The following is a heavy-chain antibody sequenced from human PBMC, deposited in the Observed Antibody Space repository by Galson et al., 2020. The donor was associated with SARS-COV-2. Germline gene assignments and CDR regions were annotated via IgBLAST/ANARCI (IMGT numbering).Heavy chain of an antibody. CDR1: GYTLTELS. Sequence: ASVKVSCKVSGYTLTELSMHWVRQAPGKGLEWMGGFDPEDGETIYAQKFQGRVTMTEDTSTDTAYMELSSLRSEDTAVYYCATAPPRVGATYNWFGPWGQGTLATVSS. CDR2: FDPEDGET. V-gene: IGHV1-24*01. D-gene: IGHD1-26*01. J-gene: IGHJ5*02. CDR3: ATAPPRVGATYNWFGP.